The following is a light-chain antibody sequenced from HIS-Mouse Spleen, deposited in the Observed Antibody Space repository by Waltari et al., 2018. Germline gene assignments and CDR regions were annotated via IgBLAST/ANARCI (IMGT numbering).Light chain of an antibody. CDR1: SRAVGGYNY. V-gene: IGLV2-14*01. CDR3: SSYTSSSTPYV. J-gene: IGLJ1*01. CDR2: EVS. Sequence: QSALTQPASVSGSPGQSITISCTGTSRAVGGYNYVPCYQQHPGKAPKLMIYEVSNRPSGVSNRFSGSKSGNTASLTISGLQAEDEADYYCSSYTSSSTPYVFGTGTKVTVL.